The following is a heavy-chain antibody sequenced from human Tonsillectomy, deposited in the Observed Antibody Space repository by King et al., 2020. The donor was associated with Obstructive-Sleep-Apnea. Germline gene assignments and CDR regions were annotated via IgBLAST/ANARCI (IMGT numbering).Heavy chain of an antibody. J-gene: IGHJ4*02. V-gene: IGHV1-8*01. D-gene: IGHD5-24*01. CDR2: MNPNSGNT. CDR1: GYTFTSYD. Sequence: VQLVESGAEVKKPGASVKVSCKASGYTFTSYDINCVRQATGQGLEWMGCMNPNSGNTGYAQKFRGRVTLTRNTPISQAYMELSSLRSGDTAVYYCASRRSRDGYNPLDYWGQGTLVTVSS. CDR3: ASRRSRDGYNPLDY.